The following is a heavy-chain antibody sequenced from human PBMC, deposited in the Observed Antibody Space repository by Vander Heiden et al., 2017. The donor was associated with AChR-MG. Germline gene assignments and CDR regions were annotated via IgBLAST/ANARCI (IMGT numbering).Heavy chain of an antibody. Sequence: EVQLLESGGGLVQPGGSLRLSCAASGFTFSTYAMSWVRQAPGKGLEWVSAISGSAGSTYYADSVKGRFTISRDNSKNTLYLQMNSLRAEDTALYYCAKAHGSAMGIVDYWGQGTLVTVSS. CDR3: AKAHGSAMGIVDY. V-gene: IGHV3-23*01. CDR2: ISGSAGST. CDR1: GFTFSTYA. D-gene: IGHD2-2*03. J-gene: IGHJ4*02.